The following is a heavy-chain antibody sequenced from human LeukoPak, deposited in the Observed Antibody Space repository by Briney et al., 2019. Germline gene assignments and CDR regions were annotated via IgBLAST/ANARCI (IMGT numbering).Heavy chain of an antibody. CDR3: ARTVRGIVMPQNAFDI. CDR2: IKQDGSEK. CDR1: GFTFSSYW. J-gene: IGHJ3*02. V-gene: IGHV3-7*01. Sequence: GSLRLSCAASGFTFSSYWMSWVRQAPGKGLEWVANIKQDGSEKYHVDSVKGRFTISRDNAKNSLYLQMNSLRAEDTAMYYCARTVRGIVMPQNAFDIWGQGTLVTVSS. D-gene: IGHD3-22*01.